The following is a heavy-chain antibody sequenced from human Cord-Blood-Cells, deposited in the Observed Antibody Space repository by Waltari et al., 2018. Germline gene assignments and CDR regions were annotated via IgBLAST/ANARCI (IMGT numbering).Heavy chain of an antibody. CDR3: ARFIIGATFDY. CDR2: ISAYNGNT. V-gene: IGHV1-18*01. D-gene: IGHD2-15*01. J-gene: IGHJ4*02. Sequence: QVQLVQSGAEVKKPGASVKVSRKPSGYTFTSYRISRLRQAPAQGLEWMGWISAYNGNTNYAKKLQGRVTMTTDTSTSTAYMERRSLRSDDTAVYYCARFIIGATFDYWGQGTLVTVSS. CDR1: GYTFTSYR.